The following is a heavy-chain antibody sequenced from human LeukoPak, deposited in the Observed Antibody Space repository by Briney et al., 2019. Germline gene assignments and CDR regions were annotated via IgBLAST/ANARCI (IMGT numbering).Heavy chain of an antibody. CDR2: IYYRGST. D-gene: IGHD4-17*01. V-gene: IGHV4-39*02. Sequence: SETLSLTCTVSGGSISSSSYYWGWIRQPPGKGLEWIGSIYYRGSTYYSPSLKSRITISVDTSKNHFSLRLTSVTAADAAVYYCARAASTVTSPIDSWGQGTLVTVSS. CDR1: GGSISSSSYY. J-gene: IGHJ4*02. CDR3: ARAASTVTSPIDS.